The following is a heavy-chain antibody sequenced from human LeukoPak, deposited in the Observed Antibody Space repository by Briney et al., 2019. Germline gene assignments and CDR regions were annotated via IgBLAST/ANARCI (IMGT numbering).Heavy chain of an antibody. CDR1: GFSFTFYG. D-gene: IGHD3-3*01. V-gene: IGHV3-23*01. CDR2: ISPSGDKT. Sequence: GGSLRLSCAASGFSFTFYGMSWVRQAPGKGLEWVSVISPSGDKTYYADSVKGRLTISRDNSKDTLYLQMNVLRTEDTAIYYCARIPRFLEWLSSIYFDYWGQGTLVTVSS. J-gene: IGHJ4*02. CDR3: ARIPRFLEWLSSIYFDY.